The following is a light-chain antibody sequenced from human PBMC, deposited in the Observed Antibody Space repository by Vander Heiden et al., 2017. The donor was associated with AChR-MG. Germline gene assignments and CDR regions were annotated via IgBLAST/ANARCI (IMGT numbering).Light chain of an antibody. J-gene: IGLJ2*01. CDR1: SSNIGAGYD. CDR2: GNR. Sequence: QPVLTPLLSASGAPRPRVTISCTGSSSNIGAGYDVHWYQQLPGTAPKLLIYGNRNRPSGVPDRFSGSKSGTSASLAITGLQAEDEADDYCQSYDSSLSVVFGGGTKLTVL. CDR3: QSYDSSLSVV. V-gene: IGLV1-40*01.